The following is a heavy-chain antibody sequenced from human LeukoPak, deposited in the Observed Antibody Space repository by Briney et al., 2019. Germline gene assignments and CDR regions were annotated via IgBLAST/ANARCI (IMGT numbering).Heavy chain of an antibody. CDR3: ARSFIYGSGTYYYYMDV. CDR2: IIPIFGTA. D-gene: IGHD3-10*01. CDR1: GGTFSSYA. J-gene: IGHJ6*03. V-gene: IGHV1-69*13. Sequence: ASVKVSCKASGGTFSSYAISWVRQAPGQGLEWMGGIIPIFGTANYAQKFQGRVTITADESTSTAYMELSSLRSEDTAVYYCARSFIYGSGTYYYYMDVWGKGTTVTVSS.